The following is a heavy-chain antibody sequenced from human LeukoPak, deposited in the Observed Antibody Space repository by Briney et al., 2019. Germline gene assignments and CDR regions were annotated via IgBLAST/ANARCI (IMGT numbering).Heavy chain of an antibody. CDR1: GFTFSSYW. Sequence: GGSLRLSCAASGFTFSSYWMSWVRQAPGKGLEWVANIKQDGSEKYYVDSVKGRFTISRDNAKNSLYLQMNSLRAEDTAVYYCARKGDGSAFAFDIWGQGTMVTVSS. CDR3: ARKGDGSAFAFDI. D-gene: IGHD3-16*01. V-gene: IGHV3-7*01. J-gene: IGHJ3*02. CDR2: IKQDGSEK.